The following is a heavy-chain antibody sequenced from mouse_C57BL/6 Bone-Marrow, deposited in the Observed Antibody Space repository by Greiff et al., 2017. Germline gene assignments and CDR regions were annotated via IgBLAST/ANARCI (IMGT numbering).Heavy chain of an antibody. Sequence: DVKLVESEGGLVQPGSSMKLSCTASGFTFSDYYMAWVRQVPEKGLEWVSNINYDGSITYYLHPLKSRFIISRDTTKNILYLQMSSLKSEDTAAYYCAKAGDDYFDYWGQGTTLTVSS. V-gene: IGHV5-16*01. J-gene: IGHJ2*01. D-gene: IGHD2-13*01. CDR2: INYDGSIT. CDR1: GFTFSDYY. CDR3: AKAGDDYFDY.